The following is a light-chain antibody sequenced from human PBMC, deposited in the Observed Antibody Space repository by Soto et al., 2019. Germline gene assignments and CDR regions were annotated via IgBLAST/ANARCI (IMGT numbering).Light chain of an antibody. Sequence: EIVMTQSPATLSVSPWERATLSCRASQSVNIYLSLYQQKPGQAPRLLIFFASSRATGIPARFSGSGSGTEFNLTISSLQSEDFAVYFCQQYDDWLRLTFGGGTKVDIK. CDR1: QSVNIY. CDR3: QQYDDWLRLT. CDR2: FAS. V-gene: IGKV3D-15*01. J-gene: IGKJ4*01.